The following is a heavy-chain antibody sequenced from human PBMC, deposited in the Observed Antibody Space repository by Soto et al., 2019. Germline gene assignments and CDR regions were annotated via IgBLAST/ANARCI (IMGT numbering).Heavy chain of an antibody. CDR2: ISGSNGNT. Sequence: VSSTASRYLLNTYGICWVRQAPGQGLEWVAWISGSNGNTDYGKKFQGRVNVTTETSTSTVYLEVRSLRFDDTAVYYCARDLGTYRAPFYIDHWGPGTLVTVSS. D-gene: IGHD3-16*01. V-gene: IGHV1-18*04. CDR1: RYLLNTYG. J-gene: IGHJ4*02. CDR3: ARDLGTYRAPFYIDH.